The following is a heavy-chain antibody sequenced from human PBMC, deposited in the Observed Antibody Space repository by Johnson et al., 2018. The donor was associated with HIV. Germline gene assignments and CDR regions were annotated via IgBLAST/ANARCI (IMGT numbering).Heavy chain of an antibody. V-gene: IGHV3-23*04. CDR2: INWNGGRT. Sequence: EQLVESGGGLVQPGGSLRLSCAASGFTVSSNYMSWVRQAPGKGLEWVSGINWNGGRTGYADSVKGRFTISRDNSKNTLYLQMNSLRAEDTAVYYCAKPSTGTYYGFHIWGQGTMVTVSS. CDR1: GFTVSSNY. CDR3: AKPSTGTYYGFHI. J-gene: IGHJ3*02.